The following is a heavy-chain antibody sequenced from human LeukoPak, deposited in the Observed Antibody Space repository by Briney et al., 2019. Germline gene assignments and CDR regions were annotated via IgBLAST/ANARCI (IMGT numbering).Heavy chain of an antibody. CDR3: ARVLLGMSAFDL. D-gene: IGHD3-9*01. V-gene: IGHV3-21*06. Sequence: GGSLRLSCEASGFTFNTYSMNWARQAPGKGLEWVSSIDSSGGYMFYADSVKGRFIISRDNAKNSLFLQMNSLRADDTAVYSCARVLLGMSAFDLWGQGTMVSVSS. CDR1: GFTFNTYS. J-gene: IGHJ3*01. CDR2: IDSSGGYM.